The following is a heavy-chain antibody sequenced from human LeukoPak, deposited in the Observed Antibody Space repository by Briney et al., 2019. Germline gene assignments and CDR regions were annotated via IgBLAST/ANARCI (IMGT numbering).Heavy chain of an antibody. V-gene: IGHV1-2*04. D-gene: IGHD3-22*01. Sequence: VASVKVSCKASGYTFTGYYMHWVRQAPGQGLEWMGWINPNSGGTNYAQKFQGWVTMTRDTSISTAYMELSRLRSDDTAVYYCARMTYYYDSSGYYQTHYFDYWGQGTLVTVSS. J-gene: IGHJ4*02. CDR3: ARMTYYYDSSGYYQTHYFDY. CDR1: GYTFTGYY. CDR2: INPNSGGT.